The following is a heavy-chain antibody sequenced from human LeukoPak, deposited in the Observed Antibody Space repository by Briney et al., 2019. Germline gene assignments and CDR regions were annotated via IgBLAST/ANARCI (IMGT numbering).Heavy chain of an antibody. D-gene: IGHD4-17*01. CDR3: AKGARGDTVTSIVGLNWFDP. CDR1: GITFRSYG. Sequence: PGGSLRRSCAASGITFRSYGMHWVRQAPGKGLEWVAVISYDGSHKYYADSVKGRFSISRGNSKNTLYLQMNSLRADDTAVYYCAKGARGDTVTSIVGLNWFDPWGQGTLVTVSS. J-gene: IGHJ5*02. V-gene: IGHV3-30*18. CDR2: ISYDGSHK.